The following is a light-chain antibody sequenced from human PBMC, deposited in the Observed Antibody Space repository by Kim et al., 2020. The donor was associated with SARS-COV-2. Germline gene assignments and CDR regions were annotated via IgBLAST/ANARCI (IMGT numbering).Light chain of an antibody. V-gene: IGKV1-39*01. J-gene: IGKJ5*01. CDR2: AAS. Sequence: DIQMTQSPSSLSASVGNRVMITCRASQRISSHLNWYQHKPGKAPKLLIYAASSLQSGVPSRFSGSGSGTDFTLTISTLQPEDFATYYCQQGYSSPQITSGQGTRLEIK. CDR1: QRISSH. CDR3: QQGYSSPQIT.